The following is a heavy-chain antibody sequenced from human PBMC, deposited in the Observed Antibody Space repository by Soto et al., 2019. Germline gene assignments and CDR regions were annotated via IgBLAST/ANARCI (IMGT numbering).Heavy chain of an antibody. J-gene: IGHJ3*02. V-gene: IGHV1-69*13. Sequence: SVKVSCKASGGTFSSYAISWVRQAPGQGLEWMGGIIPIFGTANYAQKFQGRVTITADESTSTAYMGLSSLRSEDTAVYYCARAADKSWELHNNDAFDIWGQGTMVTVSS. CDR1: GGTFSSYA. D-gene: IGHD1-26*01. CDR2: IIPIFGTA. CDR3: ARAADKSWELHNNDAFDI.